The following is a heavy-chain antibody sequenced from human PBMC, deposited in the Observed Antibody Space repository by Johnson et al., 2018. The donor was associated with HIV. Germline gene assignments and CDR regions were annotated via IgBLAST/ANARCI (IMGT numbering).Heavy chain of an antibody. J-gene: IGHJ3*02. D-gene: IGHD1-26*01. CDR1: GFTFHDFA. Sequence: VQLVESGGGLVQPGRSLRLSCVASGFTFHDFAMHWVRQAPGRGLEWVSGISWNTGSIGYADSVKGRFTISRDNAKNSLYLQMNSLRAEDTALYYCAKDLTWEMQDAFDIWGQGTMVTVSS. V-gene: IGHV3-9*01. CDR3: AKDLTWEMQDAFDI. CDR2: ISWNTGSI.